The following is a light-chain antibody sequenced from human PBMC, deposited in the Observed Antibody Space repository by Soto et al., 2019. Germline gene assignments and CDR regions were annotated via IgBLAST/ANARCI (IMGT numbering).Light chain of an antibody. CDR1: EGVTNSY. J-gene: IGKJ1*01. CDR2: GAS. CDR3: HQYGSSPQT. Sequence: EVVLTQSPGTLSLSPGEVATLSCRAGEGVTNSYLAWYQQKPGQAPSLLIYGASSRATGIPDRFSGSGSGTEFTLTIDRLEPEDFAVYYCHQYGSSPQTFGRGTKVDI. V-gene: IGKV3-20*01.